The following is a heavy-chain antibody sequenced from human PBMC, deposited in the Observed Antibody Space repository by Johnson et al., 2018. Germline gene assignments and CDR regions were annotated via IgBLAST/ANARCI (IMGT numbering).Heavy chain of an antibody. CDR2: IKSKTDGGTA. J-gene: IGHJ4*02. Sequence: EVQLLESGGGLVKPGGSLRLSCVASGFTFSNAWMNWVRQAPGKGLEWVGRIKSKTDGGTADYAAPVKGRFTISRDESKKTLYLQMNSLKTEDTAVYCCTTKIGFSGDNSDSWGQGALGTVSS. D-gene: IGHD5-24*01. CDR3: TTKIGFSGDNSDS. V-gene: IGHV3-15*07. CDR1: GFTFSNAW.